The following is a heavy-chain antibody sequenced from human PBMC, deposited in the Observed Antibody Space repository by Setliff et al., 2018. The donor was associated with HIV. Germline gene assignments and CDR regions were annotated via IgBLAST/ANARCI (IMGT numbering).Heavy chain of an antibody. V-gene: IGHV4-39*07. CDR1: GDSVSGRSYY. CDR3: ARVPRQLLKGAAAYFDY. D-gene: IGHD5-18*01. J-gene: IGHJ4*02. CDR2: IYFNGIT. Sequence: PSETLSLTCSVSGDSVSGRSYYWGWIRQSPGKGLEWIGSIYFNGITHDNPSLKSRVTTSVDTSKNQFSLRLSSVTAADTAVYYCARVPRQLLKGAAAYFDYWGQGTLVTVSS.